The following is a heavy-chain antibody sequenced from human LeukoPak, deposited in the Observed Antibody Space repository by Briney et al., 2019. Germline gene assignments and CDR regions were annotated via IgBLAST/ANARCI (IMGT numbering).Heavy chain of an antibody. Sequence: SQTLSLTCAISGDSVSSNSAAWNWIRQSPSRGLEWLGRTYYRSKWYNDYAVSVKSRITINPDTSKNQFSLQLNSVTPEDTAVYYCARDRGSGWYRPNHDAFDIWGQGTMVTVSS. D-gene: IGHD6-19*01. J-gene: IGHJ3*02. CDR2: TYYRSKWYN. V-gene: IGHV6-1*01. CDR1: GDSVSSNSAA. CDR3: ARDRGSGWYRPNHDAFDI.